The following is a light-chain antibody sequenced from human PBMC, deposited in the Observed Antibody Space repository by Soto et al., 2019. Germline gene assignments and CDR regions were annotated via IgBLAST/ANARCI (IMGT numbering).Light chain of an antibody. Sequence: QSALTQPASVSGSPGQSITLSCTGTSSDIGGYDYVSWYQRHPGKAPKLIIYDVSNRPSGVSNRLSGYKSGNTASLNICGLQAEDEADYYCTSYSSSSPHVVFGGGTKLTVL. J-gene: IGLJ2*01. CDR2: DVS. V-gene: IGLV2-14*01. CDR1: SSDIGGYDY. CDR3: TSYSSSSPHVV.